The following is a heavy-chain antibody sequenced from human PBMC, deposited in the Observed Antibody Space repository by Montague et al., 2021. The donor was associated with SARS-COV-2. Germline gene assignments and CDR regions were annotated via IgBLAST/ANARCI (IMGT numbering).Heavy chain of an antibody. V-gene: IGHV4-39*07. D-gene: IGHD3-9*01. CDR1: GASTGRSTYY. CDR3: GSDTTAYFRFDY. CDR2: IYYSGTT. J-gene: IGHJ4*02. Sequence: SETLSLTCTVSGASTGRSTYYWGWIRQPPGKDLEWIGTIYYSGTTHYNPSLRSRVTIPLDTSKNQVSLRLTSVTAADTAFYYCGSDTTAYFRFDYWGRGTLVSVSS.